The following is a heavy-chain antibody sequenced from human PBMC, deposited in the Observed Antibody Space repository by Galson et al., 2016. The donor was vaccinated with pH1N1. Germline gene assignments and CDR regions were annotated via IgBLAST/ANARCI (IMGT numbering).Heavy chain of an antibody. J-gene: IGHJ6*03. CDR1: GFIFTGYS. V-gene: IGHV3-21*01. CDR2: ISGGSFHI. D-gene: IGHD3-10*01. Sequence: SLRLSCAASGFIFTGYSMNWVRQAPGKGLEWVSSISGGSFHIYYADSVKGRFSISRDNAKNSLFLQMNSLRAEDTALYYCARDRSGRGVGSSYYMDAWGQGTTVTVSS. CDR3: ARDRSGRGVGSSYYMDA.